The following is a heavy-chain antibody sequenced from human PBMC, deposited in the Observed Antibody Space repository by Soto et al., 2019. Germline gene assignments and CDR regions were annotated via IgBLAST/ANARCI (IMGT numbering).Heavy chain of an antibody. CDR3: AKETPASSGFDP. V-gene: IGHV3-23*01. CDR1: GFTFSSYA. J-gene: IGHJ5*02. D-gene: IGHD2-2*01. Sequence: GGSLRLSCAASGFTFSSYAMSWVRQAPGKGLEWVSSISGSGGTPYLADSVKGRLTISRDNSKNTLYLHMNSLRAEDTAVYYCAKETPASSGFDPWGQGTLVTVSS. CDR2: ISGSGGTP.